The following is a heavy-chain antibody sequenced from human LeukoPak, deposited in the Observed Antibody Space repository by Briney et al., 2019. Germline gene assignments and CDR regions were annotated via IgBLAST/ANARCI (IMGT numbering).Heavy chain of an antibody. CDR1: GFTLSDYA. CDR3: ARSGGIYYVLDF. Sequence: RPGRSLRLSCAVSGFTLSDYAMHWVRQTPGKGLEGVALIWDDGSEKYYADSVKGRFTISRDLSQNTLFLQMSSLRAEDTAVYYCARSGGIYYVLDFWGQGTLVTVSS. CDR2: IWDDGSEK. V-gene: IGHV3-33*01. D-gene: IGHD3-10*01. J-gene: IGHJ4*02.